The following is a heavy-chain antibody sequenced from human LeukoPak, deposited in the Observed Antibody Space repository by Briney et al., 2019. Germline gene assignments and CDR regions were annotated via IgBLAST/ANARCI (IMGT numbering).Heavy chain of an antibody. J-gene: IGHJ2*01. V-gene: IGHV3-23*01. CDR2: ISGSGGST. CDR3: AKSGGSGSYYQGYFDL. Sequence: GGSLRLSCAASGFTFSSYAMSWVRQAPGKGLEWVSAISGSGGSTYYADSVKGRFTISRDNSKNTLYLQMNSLRAEDTAVYYCAKSGGSGSYYQGYFDLWGRGTLVTVSS. D-gene: IGHD3-10*01. CDR1: GFTFSSYA.